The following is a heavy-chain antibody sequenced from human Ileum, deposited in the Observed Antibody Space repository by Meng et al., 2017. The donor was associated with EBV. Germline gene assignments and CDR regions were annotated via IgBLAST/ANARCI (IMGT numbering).Heavy chain of an antibody. CDR1: GDSFASDKTA. J-gene: IGHJ5*02. Sequence: ELPEPGPGLEQPSPSLSLSCYISGDSFASDKTAWNWIRQSPSRGLEWLGRTYRRSRWYYDYALSVKSRINISPDTSKNQVSLQLNSVTDEDTGIYYCATSRIAKFDRWGQGTLVTVSS. CDR3: ATSRIAKFDR. V-gene: IGHV6-1*01. CDR2: TYRRSRWYY.